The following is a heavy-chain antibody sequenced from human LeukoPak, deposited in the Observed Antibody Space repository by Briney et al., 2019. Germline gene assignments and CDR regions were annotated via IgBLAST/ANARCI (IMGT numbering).Heavy chain of an antibody. CDR2: IYYSGST. D-gene: IGHD2-21*02. V-gene: IGHV4-59*01. J-gene: IGHJ6*03. Sequence: KSSETLSLTCTVSGGSISSYYWSWIRQPPGKGLEWIWYIYYSGSTNYNPSLKSRVTISVDTSKNQFSLKLSSVTAADKAVYYCARGSDPGIRDPLYYYYMDVWGKGTTVTVSS. CDR1: GGSISSYY. CDR3: ARGSDPGIRDPLYYYYMDV.